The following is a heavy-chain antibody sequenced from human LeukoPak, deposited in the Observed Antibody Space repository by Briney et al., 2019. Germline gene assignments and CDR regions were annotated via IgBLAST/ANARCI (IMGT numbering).Heavy chain of an antibody. J-gene: IGHJ3*01. Sequence: GGSLRLSCAVSGFTFSRYAMSWVRQAPGEGLEWVSGISGSGGSTYYADSVKGRFTISRDNSRKTLSLQMNSLRAEDTAVYYCAKRNSDILTGGAGAFDFWGQGTIVTVSS. CDR1: GFTFSRYA. V-gene: IGHV3-23*01. D-gene: IGHD3-9*01. CDR2: ISGSGGST. CDR3: AKRNSDILTGGAGAFDF.